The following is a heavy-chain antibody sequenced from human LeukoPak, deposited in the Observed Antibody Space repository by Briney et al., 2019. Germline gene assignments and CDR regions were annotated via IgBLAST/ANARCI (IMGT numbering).Heavy chain of an antibody. J-gene: IGHJ4*02. D-gene: IGHD3-10*01. CDR2: IIPIFGTA. V-gene: IGHV1-69*13. CDR1: GGTFSSYA. Sequence: SVKVSCKASGGTFSSYAISWVRQAPGQGLEWMGGIIPIFGTANYAQKFQGRVTITADESTSTAYMELSSLRSDDTAVYYCARLPVRGVIHFDYWGQGTLVTVSS. CDR3: ARLPVRGVIHFDY.